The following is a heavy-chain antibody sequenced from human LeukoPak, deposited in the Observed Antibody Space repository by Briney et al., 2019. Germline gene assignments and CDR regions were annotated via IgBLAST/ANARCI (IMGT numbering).Heavy chain of an antibody. Sequence: ASVKVSCKTSRYTFTSYYMNWVRQAPGQGLEWMGMINPSGGSTSYAQKSQGRVTMTRDTSTSTVYMELNSLTSEDTALYYCARDRSPSARYFNYWGQGTLVTVSS. CDR3: ARDRSPSARYFNY. V-gene: IGHV1-46*01. CDR2: INPSGGST. J-gene: IGHJ4*02. D-gene: IGHD2-15*01. CDR1: RYTFTSYY.